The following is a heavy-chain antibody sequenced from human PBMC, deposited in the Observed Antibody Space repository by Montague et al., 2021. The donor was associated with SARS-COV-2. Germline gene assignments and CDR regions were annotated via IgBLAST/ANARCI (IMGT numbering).Heavy chain of an antibody. J-gene: IGHJ6*03. CDR3: ARFRSLEWGIWFPVSYMDV. CDR2: IYYSGST. CDR1: GGSISSYY. V-gene: IGHV4-59*01. Sequence: SETLSLTCTVSGGSISSYYWSWIRQPPGKGPGWIGYIYYSGSTNYNPSLKSRVTISVDTSKNQFSLKLSSVTAADTAVYYCARFRSLEWGIWFPVSYMDVWGQGTTVTVSS. D-gene: IGHD3-3*01.